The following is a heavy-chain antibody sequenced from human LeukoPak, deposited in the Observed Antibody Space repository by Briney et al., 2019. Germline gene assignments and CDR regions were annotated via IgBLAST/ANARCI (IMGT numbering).Heavy chain of an antibody. Sequence: GGSLRLSCAASGFTFSSYSMNWVRQAPGKGLEWVSYISSSGSTIYYADSVKGRFTISRDNAKNSLYQQMNSLRAEDTAVYYCARTSKTSAFFDYWGQGTLVTVSS. CDR3: ARTSKTSAFFDY. V-gene: IGHV3-48*04. CDR1: GFTFSSYS. CDR2: ISSSGSTI. D-gene: IGHD1-26*01. J-gene: IGHJ4*02.